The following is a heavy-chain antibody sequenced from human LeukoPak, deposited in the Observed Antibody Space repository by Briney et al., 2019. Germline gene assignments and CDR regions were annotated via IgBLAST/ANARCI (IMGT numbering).Heavy chain of an antibody. V-gene: IGHV3-66*01. CDR2: IYSGGST. D-gene: IGHD6-19*01. Sequence: PGGSLRLSCAASGFTVSSNYMSWVRQAPGKGLEWISVIYSGGSTYYADSVKGRFTISRDNSKNTLYLQMNTLRAEDTAVYYCAKFRSGYSSDWYGYWGQGTLVTVSS. J-gene: IGHJ4*02. CDR3: AKFRSGYSSDWYGY. CDR1: GFTVSSNY.